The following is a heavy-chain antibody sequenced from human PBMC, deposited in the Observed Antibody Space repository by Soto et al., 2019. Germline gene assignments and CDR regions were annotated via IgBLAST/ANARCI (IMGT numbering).Heavy chain of an antibody. CDR2: INPNSGGT. J-gene: IGHJ6*02. CDR3: AIDNSRKRRSSYGTDV. D-gene: IGHD6-13*01. Sequence: ASVKVSCKASGYTFTGYYMHWVRRAPGQGLEWMGWINPNSGGTNYAQKFQGWVTMTRDTSISTAYMELSRLRSDDTAVYYCAIDNSRKRRSSYGTDVGGQGTTV. V-gene: IGHV1-2*04. CDR1: GYTFTGYY.